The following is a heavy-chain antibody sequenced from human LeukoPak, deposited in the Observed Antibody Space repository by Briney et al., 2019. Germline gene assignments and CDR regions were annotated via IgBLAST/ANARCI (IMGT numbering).Heavy chain of an antibody. V-gene: IGHV3-48*03. J-gene: IGHJ4*02. Sequence: PGGSLRLSCAASRFTFSIYEMNWVRQAPGKGLEWVSYISSSGTTIYYADSVKGRFTISRDNSKNTLYLQMNSLRAEDTAVYYCARDRGDGYRNPVYWGQGTLVTVSS. CDR1: RFTFSIYE. CDR3: ARDRGDGYRNPVY. D-gene: IGHD5-24*01. CDR2: ISSSGTTI.